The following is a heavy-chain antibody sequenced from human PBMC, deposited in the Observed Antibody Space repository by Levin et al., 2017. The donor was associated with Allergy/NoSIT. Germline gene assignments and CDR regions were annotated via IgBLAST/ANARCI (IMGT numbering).Heavy chain of an antibody. J-gene: IGHJ5*02. Sequence: SETLSLTCAVYGGSFSGYYWSWIRQPPGKGLEWIGEINHSGSTNYNPSLKSRVTISVDTSKNQFSLKLSSVTAADTAVYYCARDRRLDYGSGSYYKNWFDPWGQGTLVTVSS. CDR3: ARDRRLDYGSGSYYKNWFDP. V-gene: IGHV4-34*01. D-gene: IGHD3-10*01. CDR2: INHSGST. CDR1: GGSFSGYY.